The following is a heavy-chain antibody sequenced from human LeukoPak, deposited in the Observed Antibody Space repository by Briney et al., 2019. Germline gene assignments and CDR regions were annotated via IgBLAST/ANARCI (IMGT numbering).Heavy chain of an antibody. J-gene: IGHJ4*02. Sequence: GASVKVSCKASGYTFTSYGISWVRQAPGQGLEWMGWISAYNGNTNYAQKLQGRVTMTTDTSTSTAYMELRSLRSDDTAVYYCARVGALGSGSYYTDFDYWGQGTLSPSPQ. CDR1: GYTFTSYG. D-gene: IGHD3-10*01. V-gene: IGHV1-18*04. CDR2: ISAYNGNT. CDR3: ARVGALGSGSYYTDFDY.